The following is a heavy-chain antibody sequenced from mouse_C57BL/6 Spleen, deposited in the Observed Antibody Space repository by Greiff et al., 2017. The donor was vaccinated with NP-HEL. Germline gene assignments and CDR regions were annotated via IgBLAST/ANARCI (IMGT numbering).Heavy chain of an antibody. CDR1: GYTFTSYW. CDR2: IYPGNSDT. V-gene: IGHV1-5*01. D-gene: IGHD1-1*01. CDR3: ATVVATGYFDV. Sequence: VQLQQSGTVLARPGASVKMSCKTSGYTFTSYWMHWVKQRPGQGLEWIGAIYPGNSDTSYNQKFKGKAKLTAVTSASTAYMELSSLTNEDSAVYYCATVVATGYFDVWGTGTTVTVSS. J-gene: IGHJ1*03.